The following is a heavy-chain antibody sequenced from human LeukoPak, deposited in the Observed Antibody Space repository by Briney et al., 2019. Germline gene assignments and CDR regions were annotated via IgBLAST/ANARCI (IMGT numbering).Heavy chain of an antibody. V-gene: IGHV4-4*07. CDR3: ARDSGTTGEVKFDP. D-gene: IGHD1-7*01. CDR2: IYVTGST. CDR1: GASISSYY. J-gene: IGHJ5*02. Sequence: SETLSLTCIDSGASISSYYCSWIQQPAGKALEWIGRIYVTGSTTYNPSLESRVTMSLDTSKNHFSLKLRSVTAADTAVYYCARDSGTTGEVKFDPWGQGTLVTVSS.